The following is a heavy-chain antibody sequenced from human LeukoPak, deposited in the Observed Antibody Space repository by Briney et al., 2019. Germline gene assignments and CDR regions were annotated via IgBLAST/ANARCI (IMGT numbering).Heavy chain of an antibody. D-gene: IGHD3-3*01. V-gene: IGHV4-34*01. CDR2: INHSGST. J-gene: IGHJ4*02. CDR1: GGSFSGYY. CDR3: ARATNYDFWSGYFCRFDY. Sequence: SETLSLTCAVYGGSFSGYYWSWIRQPPGKGLEWIGEINHSGSTNYNPSLKSRVTISVDTSKNQFSLKLSSVTAADTAVYYCARATNYDFWSGYFCRFDYWGQGTLVTVSS.